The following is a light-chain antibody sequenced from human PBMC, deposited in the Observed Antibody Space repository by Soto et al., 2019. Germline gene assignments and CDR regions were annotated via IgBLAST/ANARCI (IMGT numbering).Light chain of an antibody. J-gene: IGLJ2*01. V-gene: IGLV1-40*01. Sequence: QSVLTQPPSVSGAPGQRVTISRTGSTSNIGAGYDVHWYQQLPGTAPKLLIYGNNNRPSGVPDRFSGSKSGTSASLAITGLQAEDEADYYCQSYDSSLSALVVFGGGTKLTVL. CDR1: TSNIGAGYD. CDR3: QSYDSSLSALVV. CDR2: GNN.